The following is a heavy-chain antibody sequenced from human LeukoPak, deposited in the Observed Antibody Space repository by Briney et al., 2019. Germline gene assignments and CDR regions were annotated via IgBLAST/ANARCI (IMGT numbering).Heavy chain of an antibody. CDR3: AKDQYGDYLNWYFDL. CDR2: ISYDGSNK. CDR1: GFIFSGYS. D-gene: IGHD4-17*01. Sequence: GGSLRLSCAASGFIFSGYSMHWVRQAPGKGLEWVAVISYDGSNKYYADSVKGRFTISRDNSKNTLYLQMNSLRAEDTAVYYCAKDQYGDYLNWYFDLWGRGTLVTVSS. V-gene: IGHV3-30*18. J-gene: IGHJ2*01.